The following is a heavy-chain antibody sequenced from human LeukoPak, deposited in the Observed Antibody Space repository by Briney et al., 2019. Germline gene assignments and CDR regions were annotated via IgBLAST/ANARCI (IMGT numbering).Heavy chain of an antibody. V-gene: IGHV3-30*02. J-gene: IGHJ4*02. CDR3: AKDLPDRYSLEY. CDR1: GFTFRNYA. D-gene: IGHD2-15*01. CDR2: TNYDGSDR. Sequence: GGSLRLSCAASGFTFRNYAMYWVRQAPGKGLEWVAFTNYDGSDRCYADSVKGRFTVSRDNPKNTLYLQMNSLRTEDTAVYYCAKDLPDRYSLEYWGQGTMVTVSS.